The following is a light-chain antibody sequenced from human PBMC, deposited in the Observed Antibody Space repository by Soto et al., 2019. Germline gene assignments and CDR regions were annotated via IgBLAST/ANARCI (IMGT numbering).Light chain of an antibody. J-gene: IGKJ4*01. CDR1: QSITSY. CDR2: TAS. V-gene: IGKV1-39*01. CDR3: QQSYSIPLT. Sequence: DIQMTQSPSSLSASVGDRVTITCRASQSITSYLNWYQQKPGKAPKLLIYTASSVQSGVPSRFSGSGSGTDFTLTISSLQPEDFATYYCQQSYSIPLTFGGGTKVDIK.